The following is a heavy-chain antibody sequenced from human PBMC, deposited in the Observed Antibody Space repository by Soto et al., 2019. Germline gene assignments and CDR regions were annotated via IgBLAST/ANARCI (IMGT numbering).Heavy chain of an antibody. D-gene: IGHD3-16*01. CDR3: ATLALSSHPLYQRWGHYYYYMDV. Sequence: ASVKVSCKVSGYTLTELSMHWVRQAPGKGLEWMGGFDPEDGETIYAQKFQGRVTMTEDTSTDTAYMELSSLRSEDTAVYYCATLALSSHPLYQRWGHYYYYMDVWGKGTTVTVSS. CDR1: GYTLTELS. V-gene: IGHV1-24*01. CDR2: FDPEDGET. J-gene: IGHJ6*03.